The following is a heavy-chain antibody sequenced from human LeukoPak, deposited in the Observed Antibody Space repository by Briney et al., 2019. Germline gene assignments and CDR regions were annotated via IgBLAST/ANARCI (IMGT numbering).Heavy chain of an antibody. CDR3: ARAVVTSPRSAFDI. V-gene: IGHV1-46*01. CDR2: INPSGGST. D-gene: IGHD4-23*01. CDR1: GYTFSNYG. Sequence: ASVKVSCKASGYTFSNYGISWVRQAPGQGLEWMGIINPSGGSTSYVQKFQGRVTMTRDMSTSTVYMELSSLRSEDTAVYYCARAVVTSPRSAFDIWDQGTMVTVSS. J-gene: IGHJ3*02.